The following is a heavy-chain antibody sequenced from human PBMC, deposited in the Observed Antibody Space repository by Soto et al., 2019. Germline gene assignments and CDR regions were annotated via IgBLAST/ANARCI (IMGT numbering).Heavy chain of an antibody. V-gene: IGHV5-51*01. CDR1: GYSFTTYW. D-gene: IGHD3-10*01. J-gene: IGHJ4*01. Sequence: PXDSLKISRKGSGYSFTTYWIALVRQMPGKGLEWVGIIYPGDSDTRYSPSFEGHVTISVDKSISTAFLQWNSLKASDNAIYYCARHSTSAPKDYWGQGTLVTVSS. CDR3: ARHSTSAPKDY. CDR2: IYPGDSDT.